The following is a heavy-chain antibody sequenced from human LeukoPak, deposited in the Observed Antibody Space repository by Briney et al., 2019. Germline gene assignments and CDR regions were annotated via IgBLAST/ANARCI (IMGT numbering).Heavy chain of an antibody. Sequence: SQTLSLTCAISRDSVSSNSAAWNWIRQSPSRGLEWLGRTYYRSKWYNDYAVSVKSRITINPDTSKNQFSLQLNSVTPEDTAVYYCAREQVGSGWPANAFDIWGQGTMVTVSS. V-gene: IGHV6-1*01. CDR1: RDSVSSNSAA. CDR2: TYYRSKWYN. J-gene: IGHJ3*02. D-gene: IGHD6-19*01. CDR3: AREQVGSGWPANAFDI.